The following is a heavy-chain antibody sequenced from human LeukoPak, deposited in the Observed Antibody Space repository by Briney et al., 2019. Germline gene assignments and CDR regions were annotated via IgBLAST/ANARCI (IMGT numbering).Heavy chain of an antibody. CDR3: ARYIETPRRDLDY. CDR2: IKQDGSEK. CDR1: GFTLSSYW. V-gene: IGHV3-7*01. Sequence: GGSLRLSCAASGFTLSSYWMSWVRQAPGKGLEWVARIKQDGSEKHYVDSVKGRFTIFRGNAKNSVYLQMNTLRAEDTAVYYCARYIETPRRDLDYWGQGTLVTVSS. J-gene: IGHJ4*02. D-gene: IGHD4-23*01.